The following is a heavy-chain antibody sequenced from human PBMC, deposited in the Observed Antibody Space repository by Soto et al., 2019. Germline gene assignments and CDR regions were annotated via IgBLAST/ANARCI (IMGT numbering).Heavy chain of an antibody. D-gene: IGHD3-3*01. J-gene: IGHJ4*02. CDR2: ISANSGRA. V-gene: IGHV1-18*01. Sequence: GASVKVSCKTSGYTFSKYDISWVRQAPGQGLEWMGLISANSGRANYAQKLQGRVTMTTDTPTSTAYMELRSLRSDDTAVYYCVRQYYDFWTDFPDFDYWGQGTLVTVSS. CDR1: GYTFSKYD. CDR3: VRQYYDFWTDFPDFDY.